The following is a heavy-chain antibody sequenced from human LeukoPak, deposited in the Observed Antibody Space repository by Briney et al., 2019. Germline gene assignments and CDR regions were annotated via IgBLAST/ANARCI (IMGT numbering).Heavy chain of an antibody. J-gene: IGHJ5*02. CDR1: GGSISSYY. D-gene: IGHD3-10*01. V-gene: IGHV4-4*07. CDR2: VYTSGST. CDR3: ARGVYYYGSGNWFDP. Sequence: PSETLSLTCTVSGGSISSYYWSWIRQPAGKGLEWIGRVYTSGSTNYNPSLKSRVTMSVDTSKNQFSLKLSSVTAADTAVYYCARGVYYYGSGNWFDPWGQGTLVTVSS.